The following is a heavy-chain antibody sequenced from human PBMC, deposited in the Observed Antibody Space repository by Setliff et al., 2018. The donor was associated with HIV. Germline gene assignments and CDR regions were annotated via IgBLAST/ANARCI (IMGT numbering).Heavy chain of an antibody. CDR2: IIPLLGIK. CDR1: GGTFSSYA. CDR3: ARGATYYYDSSGYYSLLADAFDI. J-gene: IGHJ3*02. D-gene: IGHD3-22*01. Sequence: GASVKVSCKASGGTFSSYAISWVRQAPGQGLEWMGGIIPLLGIKKYAQKFQGRVTITADKSTSTAYMELSSLRSEDTAVYYCARGATYYYDSSGYYSLLADAFDIWGQGTMVTVSS. V-gene: IGHV1-69*10.